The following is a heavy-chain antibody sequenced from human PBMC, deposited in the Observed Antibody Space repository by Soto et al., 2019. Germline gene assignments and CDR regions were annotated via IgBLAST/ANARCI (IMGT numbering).Heavy chain of an antibody. CDR2: VIPIFGTT. CDR3: ASWGCTGGVCINGLHV. CDR1: GGTFSTYV. D-gene: IGHD2-8*02. Sequence: QVQLVQSGAEVKKPGSSVKVSCKASGGTFSTYVISWVRQAPGQGLEWMGGVIPIFGTTNYAQKFLGRVTLTSDESANTAYMELSSLRSEDTALDFCASWGCTGGVCINGLHVWGQGPRVTVSS. J-gene: IGHJ6*02. V-gene: IGHV1-69*01.